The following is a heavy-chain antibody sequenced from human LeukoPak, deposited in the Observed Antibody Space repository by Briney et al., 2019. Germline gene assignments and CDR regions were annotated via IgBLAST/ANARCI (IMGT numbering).Heavy chain of an antibody. CDR3: ARGPPRGKYYYMDV. Sequence: GGSLRLSCAASGFTFSSFDMHWARQPTGQGLEWVSTIGTASDTYYPGSVEGRFTLSRDNAKNSLYLQMNSRTAGDTAVYYCARGPPRGKYYYMDVWGKGTTVTVSS. J-gene: IGHJ6*03. D-gene: IGHD1-1*01. CDR1: GFTFSSFD. V-gene: IGHV3-13*01. CDR2: IGTASDT.